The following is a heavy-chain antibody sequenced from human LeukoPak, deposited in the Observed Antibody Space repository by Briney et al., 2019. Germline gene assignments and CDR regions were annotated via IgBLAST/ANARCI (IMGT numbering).Heavy chain of an antibody. J-gene: IGHJ4*02. CDR2: INPSGGST. Sequence: ASVKVSCKASGYTFTSYYMHWVRQAPGQGLEWMGIINPSGGSTSYAQKFQGRVTMTRDMSTSTVYMELRSLNSEDTAVYYCARDGISRSFDYLPTFSVVAYFDSWGQGTLVTVSS. CDR1: GYTFTSYY. D-gene: IGHD3-9*01. V-gene: IGHV1-46*01. CDR3: ARDGISRSFDYLPTFSVVAYFDS.